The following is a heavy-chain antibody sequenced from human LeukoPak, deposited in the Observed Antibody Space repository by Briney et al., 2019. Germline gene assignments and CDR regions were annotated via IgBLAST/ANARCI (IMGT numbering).Heavy chain of an antibody. D-gene: IGHD1-26*01. CDR3: ARVDSGSYYGAFDI. CDR2: IIPIFGTA. J-gene: IGHJ3*02. V-gene: IGHV1-69*05. CDR1: GGTFSSYA. Sequence: ASVKVSCKAPGGTFSSYAISWVRQAPGQGLEWMGRIIPIFGTANYAQKFQGRVTITTDESTSTAYMELSSLRSEDTAVYYCARVDSGSYYGAFDIWGQGTMVTVSS.